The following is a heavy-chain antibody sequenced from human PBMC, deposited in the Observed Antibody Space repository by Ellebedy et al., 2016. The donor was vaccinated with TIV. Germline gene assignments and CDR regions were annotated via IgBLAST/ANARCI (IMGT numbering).Heavy chain of an antibody. CDR1: GDSIRSYY. D-gene: IGHD1-14*01. V-gene: IGHV4-59*04. J-gene: IGHJ3*01. CDR3: ATGLTAIGALDL. CDR2: IYHSGST. Sequence: MPSETLSLTCNVSGDSIRSYYWSWIRQPPGKGLEWIGFIYHSGSTNDNPSLKSRVTMSVDTSKSQFSLKLSSVTAADTAVYYCATGLTAIGALDLWGQGTMVTVSS.